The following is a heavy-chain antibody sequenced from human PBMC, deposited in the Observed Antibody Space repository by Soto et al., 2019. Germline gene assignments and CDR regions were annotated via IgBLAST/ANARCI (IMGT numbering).Heavy chain of an antibody. J-gene: IGHJ4*02. CDR2: INAGNGNT. CDR3: ARDHDRSSWYVRELPD. D-gene: IGHD6-13*01. V-gene: IGHV1-3*01. Sequence: GASVKVSCKASGYTFTSYAMHWVRQAPGQRLEWMGWINAGNGNTKYSQKFQGRVTITRDTSASTAYMELSSLRSEDTAVYYCARDHDRSSWYVRELPDWGQGTLVTVYS. CDR1: GYTFTSYA.